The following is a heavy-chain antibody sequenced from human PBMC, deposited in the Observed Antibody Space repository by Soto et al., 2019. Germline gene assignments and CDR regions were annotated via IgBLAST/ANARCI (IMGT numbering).Heavy chain of an antibody. CDR1: GGSVNIYF. Sequence: PSETLSLTCSVSGGSVNIYFCSWIRQSPGKGLEWVGYIAYRGNARYNPTRKRGDTMSEKTTKSQVSLELNSVTAAGAAVYYGASNGGWPPNALESFQHSGHGTMVTVSS. J-gene: IGHJ1*01. D-gene: IGHD2-8*01. CDR2: IAYRGNA. CDR3: ASNGGWPPNALESFQH. V-gene: IGHV4-59*02.